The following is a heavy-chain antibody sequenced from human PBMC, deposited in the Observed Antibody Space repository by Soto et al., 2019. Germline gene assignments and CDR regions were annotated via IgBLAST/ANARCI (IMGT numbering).Heavy chain of an antibody. Sequence: QVQLQESGPGLVKPSQTLSLTCTVSGGSISSGGYYWSWIRQHPGKGLEWIGYIYYSGSTYYNPSLKSRVTISVDTSKNQFSLKLSSVTAADTAVYYCAGVPGGGKDDFWSGYFLDDWGQGTLVTVSS. CDR3: AGVPGGGKDDFWSGYFLDD. CDR2: IYYSGST. CDR1: GGSISSGGYY. D-gene: IGHD3-3*01. V-gene: IGHV4-31*03. J-gene: IGHJ4*02.